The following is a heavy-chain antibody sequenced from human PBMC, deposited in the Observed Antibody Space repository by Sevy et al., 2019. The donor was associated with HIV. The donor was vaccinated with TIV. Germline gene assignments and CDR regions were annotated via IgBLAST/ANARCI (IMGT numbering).Heavy chain of an antibody. Sequence: GGSLRLSCAASGFTFSSYAMHWVRQAPGKGLEWVAVKSYDGSNKYYEDSVKGRFTISRDNSKNTQYLQMNSVRAEDTAVYYCARDRSRAVADIDYWGQGTLVTVSS. V-gene: IGHV3-30-3*01. CDR3: ARDRSRAVADIDY. CDR2: KSYDGSNK. CDR1: GFTFSSYA. D-gene: IGHD6-19*01. J-gene: IGHJ4*02.